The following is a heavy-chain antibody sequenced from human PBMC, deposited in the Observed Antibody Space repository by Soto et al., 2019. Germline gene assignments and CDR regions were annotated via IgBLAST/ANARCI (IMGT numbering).Heavy chain of an antibody. Sequence: PGGSLRLSCAASGFTFSTYAMIWVRQAPGKGLEWVSVITGSGGSTYYADSVKGRFTISRDTSKNTPFLQMNSLRAQDTAVYYCAKDRYGDYGGIDYWGQGTMVTVSS. CDR2: ITGSGGST. CDR1: GFTFSTYA. V-gene: IGHV3-23*01. J-gene: IGHJ4*02. CDR3: AKDRYGDYGGIDY. D-gene: IGHD4-17*01.